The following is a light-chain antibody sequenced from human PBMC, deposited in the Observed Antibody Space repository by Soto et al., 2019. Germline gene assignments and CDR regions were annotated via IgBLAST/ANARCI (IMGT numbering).Light chain of an antibody. Sequence: EIVLTQSPGTLSVSPGERDTLSCRASQSLTNNYLAWYQQKPGQAPRLLIYAASSRATGIPDRFSGSGSETDFTLTISRLEPEDFAVYYCQQYGSSLPVTFGGGTNVEIK. CDR1: QSLTNNY. V-gene: IGKV3-20*01. CDR2: AAS. J-gene: IGKJ4*01. CDR3: QQYGSSLPVT.